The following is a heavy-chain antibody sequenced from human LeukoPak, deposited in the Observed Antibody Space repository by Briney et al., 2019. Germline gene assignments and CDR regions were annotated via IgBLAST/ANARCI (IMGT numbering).Heavy chain of an antibody. CDR1: GGSFSGYY. D-gene: IGHD3-22*01. V-gene: IGHV4-34*01. J-gene: IGHJ4*02. CDR2: INHSGST. CDR3: ARVSYDSSGYYTDYFDY. Sequence: PSETLSLTCAVYGGSFSGYYWSWIRQPPGKGLEWIGEINHSGSTNYNLSLKSRVTISVDTSKNQFSLKLSSVTAADTAVYYCARVSYDSSGYYTDYFDYWGQGTLVTVSS.